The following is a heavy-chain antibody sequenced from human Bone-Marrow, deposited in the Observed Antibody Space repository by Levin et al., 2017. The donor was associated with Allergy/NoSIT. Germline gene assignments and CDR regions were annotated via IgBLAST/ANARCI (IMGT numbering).Heavy chain of an antibody. CDR3: AIGVWGDNVNDAFDI. Sequence: KAGGSLRLSCKGSGYRFSSYWIAWVRQMPGKGLEWMGIIFPGDSDTRYSPSFQGQVTISADKSISTAYLQWSSLKASDTAICYCAIGVWGDNVNDAFDIWGQGTMVTVSS. D-gene: IGHD2-8*01. V-gene: IGHV5-51*03. CDR2: IFPGDSDT. J-gene: IGHJ3*02. CDR1: GYRFSSYW.